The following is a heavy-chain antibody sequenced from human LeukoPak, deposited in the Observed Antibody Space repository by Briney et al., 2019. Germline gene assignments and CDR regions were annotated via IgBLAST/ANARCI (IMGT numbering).Heavy chain of an antibody. D-gene: IGHD3-3*01. Sequence: NPSETLSLTCTVSGGSISSYYWTWIRQPAGKGLEWIGRIYTSGSTNYNPSLKSRVTMSVDTSKNQFSLKLSSVTAADTAMYYCARMEYLGAFDIWGQGTMVTVSS. J-gene: IGHJ3*02. CDR1: GGSISSYY. CDR3: ARMEYLGAFDI. V-gene: IGHV4-4*07. CDR2: IYTSGST.